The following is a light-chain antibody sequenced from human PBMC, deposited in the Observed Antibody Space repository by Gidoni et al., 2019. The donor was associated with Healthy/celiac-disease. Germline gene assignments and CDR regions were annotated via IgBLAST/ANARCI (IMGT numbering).Light chain of an antibody. J-gene: IGKJ2*01. CDR2: GAS. CDR1: QSVSSSY. V-gene: IGKV3-20*01. CDR3: QQYGSSPNT. Sequence: EIVLAQSLGTLSLSPGERATISCRACQSVSSSYLAGYQQKPGQAPRLLIYGASSRATGIPDRFSGSVSGTDFTLTISRLEPEYFAVYYCQQYGSSPNTFGQWTKLEIK.